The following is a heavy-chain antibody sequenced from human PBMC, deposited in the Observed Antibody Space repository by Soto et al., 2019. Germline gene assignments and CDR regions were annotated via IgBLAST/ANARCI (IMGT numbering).Heavy chain of an antibody. CDR3: ARVDRTYGDDAFDI. Sequence: PGGSLRLSCAASGFPFSSYGMNWVRQAPGKGLEWLSYISSSSSSIYYADSVKGRFTISRDNAKNSLFLQMNSLRAEDTAVYYCARVDRTYGDDAFDIWGQDTMVTVSS. J-gene: IGHJ3*02. D-gene: IGHD4-17*01. CDR2: ISSSSSSI. CDR1: GFPFSSYG. V-gene: IGHV3-48*01.